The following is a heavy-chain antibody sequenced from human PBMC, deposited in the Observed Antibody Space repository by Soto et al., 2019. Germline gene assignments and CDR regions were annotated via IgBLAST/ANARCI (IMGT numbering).Heavy chain of an antibody. J-gene: IGHJ6*02. CDR2: ITTYNGNT. V-gene: IGHV1-18*01. CDR3: AMVDVYVTPSPQDV. Sequence: QVQLVQSGAEAKNPGASVKVSCKASGYTFTRYGIGWARQAPGQRLEWMGWITTYNGNTNYAQNVQRRVTLTTDTPTRTVYMELRSLRSNDTAIYYCAMVDVYVTPSPQDVWGQGTTVSVSS. CDR1: GYTFTRYG. D-gene: IGHD3-16*01.